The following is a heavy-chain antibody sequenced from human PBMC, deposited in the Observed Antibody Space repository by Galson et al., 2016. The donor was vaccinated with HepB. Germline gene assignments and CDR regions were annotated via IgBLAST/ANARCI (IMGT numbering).Heavy chain of an antibody. CDR2: LMHVGGEK. CDR1: GFSLSSYG. CDR3: ARGYYNAMDV. J-gene: IGHJ6*02. Sequence: SLRLSCAASGFSLSSYGMQWVRQAPGKGLEWVAVLMHVGGEKDYGDSVKGRFTISRDDSKNTLHLQMNSLRGDDTAVYYCARGYYNAMDVWGQGTPVTVSS. V-gene: IGHV3-30-3*01.